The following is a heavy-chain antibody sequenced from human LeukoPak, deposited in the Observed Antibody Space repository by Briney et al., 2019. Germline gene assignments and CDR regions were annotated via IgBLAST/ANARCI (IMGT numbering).Heavy chain of an antibody. CDR2: INPNSGGT. Sequence: ASVKVSCKASGYTFNRYGITWLRQAPGQGLEWMGWINPNSGGTNYAQKFQDRVTMTRDTSISTDYMELSRLRSADTAVYYCARSPHILTGENFDYWGQGTLVTVSS. J-gene: IGHJ4*02. CDR1: GYTFNRYG. D-gene: IGHD3-9*01. V-gene: IGHV1-2*02. CDR3: ARSPHILTGENFDY.